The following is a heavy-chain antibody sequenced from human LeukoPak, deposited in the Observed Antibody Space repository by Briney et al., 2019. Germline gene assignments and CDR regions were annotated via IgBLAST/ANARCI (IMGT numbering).Heavy chain of an antibody. V-gene: IGHV3-23*01. CDR2: ISGSGGST. D-gene: IGHD3-22*01. Sequence: GGSLRLSCAASGFTISSYGMSWVRQAPGKGLEWVSAISGSGGSTYSSDSVKGRFTISRDNSRNTLYLQMNSLRVEDTAEYYCANGYSGYYAMYYFDYWGQGTRVTVSS. CDR3: ANGYSGYYAMYYFDY. CDR1: GFTISSYG. J-gene: IGHJ4*02.